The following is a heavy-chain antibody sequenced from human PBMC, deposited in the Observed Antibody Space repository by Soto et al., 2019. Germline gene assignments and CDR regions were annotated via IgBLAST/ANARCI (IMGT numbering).Heavy chain of an antibody. CDR2: IVVGSGNT. V-gene: IGHV1-58*01. Sequence: GASVKVSCKAPGVTFTRSAVQWVGQALGQRLEWIGWIVVGSGNTIYAQKLQERVTITRDMSTSTAYMELSSLRSEDTAVYYCAAAIASLHGSYNGMEVWGQGTTVNV. CDR1: GVTFTRSA. CDR3: AAAIASLHGSYNGMEV. J-gene: IGHJ6*01. D-gene: IGHD3-10*01.